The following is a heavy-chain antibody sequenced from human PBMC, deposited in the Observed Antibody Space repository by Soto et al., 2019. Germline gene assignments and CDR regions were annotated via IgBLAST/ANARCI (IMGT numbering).Heavy chain of an antibody. CDR3: ARVHDSGYDFKLAFGI. J-gene: IGHJ3*02. V-gene: IGHV1-3*01. CDR2: IHAGNGYT. CDR1: GYTFDNYA. D-gene: IGHD5-12*01. Sequence: QVQLVQSGAQVKKPGASVKVSCKASGYTFDNYALHWVRQAPGRRLEWMGWIHAGNGYTKYSQSFQGRVTITRDTSASTVHMHLSSPRSEDTAIDYCARVHDSGYDFKLAFGIWGQGKMVSVSS.